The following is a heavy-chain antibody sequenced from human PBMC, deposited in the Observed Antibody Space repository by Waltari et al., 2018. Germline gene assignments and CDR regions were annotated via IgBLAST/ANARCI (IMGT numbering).Heavy chain of an antibody. Sequence: EVQLVESGGGLVQPGGSLRLSCAPSGFTLSHYWMGWVRQAPGKGLEWVAGIKEDGGRKDYVDSVKGRFTISRDNAKSTLYLQMNSLRAEDTAVFYCVRNRGWQQFDFWGQGTLGTVSS. V-gene: IGHV3-7*01. D-gene: IGHD2-15*01. CDR3: VRNRGWQQFDF. CDR2: IKEDGGRK. CDR1: GFTLSHYW. J-gene: IGHJ4*02.